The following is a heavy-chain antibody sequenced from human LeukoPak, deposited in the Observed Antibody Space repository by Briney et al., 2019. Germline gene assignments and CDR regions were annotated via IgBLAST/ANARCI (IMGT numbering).Heavy chain of an antibody. CDR3: SRGSGWLSVY. Sequence: GGSLRLSCTASGFTSGDYLMSWFRQAPGKGLEWIGFISGGTTEYAASVKGRFTISRDDSTSIAYLQMNSLTTEDTAVYYCSRGSGWLSVYRGQGTLVTVSS. D-gene: IGHD6-19*01. CDR2: ISGGTT. V-gene: IGHV3-49*03. CDR1: GFTSGDYL. J-gene: IGHJ4*02.